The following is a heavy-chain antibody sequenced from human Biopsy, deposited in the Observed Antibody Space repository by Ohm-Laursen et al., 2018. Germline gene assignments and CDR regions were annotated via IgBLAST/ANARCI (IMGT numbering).Heavy chain of an antibody. Sequence: ASVKVSCKTSTGTFDSYGVTWVRQAPGQGLEWMGRIIPILRTTTYAPKFQGRVTFTADKSSSTAYLELSSLTSEDTAMFYCARDYQPHLVTIFYYYYGMDVWGQGTTVTVSS. V-gene: IGHV1-69*04. CDR1: TGTFDSYG. CDR2: IIPILRTT. D-gene: IGHD2/OR15-2a*01. J-gene: IGHJ6*02. CDR3: ARDYQPHLVTIFYYYYGMDV.